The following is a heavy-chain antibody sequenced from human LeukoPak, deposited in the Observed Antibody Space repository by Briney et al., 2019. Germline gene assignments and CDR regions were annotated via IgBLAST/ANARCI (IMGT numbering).Heavy chain of an antibody. CDR3: ARGFDYGSMDV. Sequence: GGSLRLSCAASGFAVSSNYMNWVRQAPGKGLEWVSVLYSGGNTYYADSVKGRFTISRDNSKNTLHLQMNSLRSEDTAVYYCARGFDYGSMDVWGQGATVTVSS. D-gene: IGHD3-10*01. V-gene: IGHV3-66*01. J-gene: IGHJ6*02. CDR1: GFAVSSNY. CDR2: LYSGGNT.